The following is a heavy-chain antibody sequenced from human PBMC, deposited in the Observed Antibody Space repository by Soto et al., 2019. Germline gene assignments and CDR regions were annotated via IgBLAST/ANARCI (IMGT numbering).Heavy chain of an antibody. CDR2: IYDSGRS. CDR1: GGSISSDGSS. CDR3: ARATQYYFDSSGCPTGPHFAFDI. J-gene: IGHJ3*02. V-gene: IGHV4-30-2*01. Sequence: SETLSLTCAVSGGSISSDGSSWNWIRQPPGKGLEWIGYIYDSGRSYYNPSLKSRVTISVDTSNNQFSLKLSSVTAADTALYYCARATQYYFDSSGCPTGPHFAFDIWGQGTMVTVS. D-gene: IGHD3-22*01.